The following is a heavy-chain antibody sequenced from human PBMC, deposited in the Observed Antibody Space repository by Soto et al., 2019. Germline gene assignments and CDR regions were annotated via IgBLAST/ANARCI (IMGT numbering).Heavy chain of an antibody. J-gene: IGHJ4*02. CDR2: IYPGDSDT. CDR1: GYTFTGYY. CDR3: ARSARPAGLFDY. Sequence: GASVKVSCKASGYTFTGYYMHWVRQAPGQGLEWMGIIYPGDSDTRYSPSFQGQVTVSADKSISTAYLQWSSLKASDTAMYYCARSARPAGLFDYWGQGTLVTVSS. D-gene: IGHD6-13*01. V-gene: IGHV5-51*03.